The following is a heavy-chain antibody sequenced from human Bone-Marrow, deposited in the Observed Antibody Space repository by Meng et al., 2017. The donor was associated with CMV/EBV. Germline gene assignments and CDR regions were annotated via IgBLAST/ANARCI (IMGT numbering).Heavy chain of an antibody. D-gene: IGHD3-22*01. CDR3: ARLVDSSGYYYGWFDP. V-gene: IGHV1-69*10. J-gene: IGHJ5*02. CDR2: IIPILGIA. Sequence: GGTFSSDAVSWVRQAPGQGLEWMGGIIPILGIANYAQKFQGRVTITADKSTSTAYMELSSLRSEDTAVYYCARLVDSSGYYYGWFDPWGQGTLVTVSS. CDR1: GGTFSSDA.